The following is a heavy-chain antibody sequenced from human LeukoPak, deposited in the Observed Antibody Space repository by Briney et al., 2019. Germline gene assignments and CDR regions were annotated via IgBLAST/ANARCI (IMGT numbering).Heavy chain of an antibody. CDR3: ARDDANGDYVSY. Sequence: SETLSLTCTVSGGSISSSSYYWGWIRQPPGKGLEWIGRIYTSGSTNYNPSLKSRVTMSVDTSKNQFSLKLSSVTAADTAVYYCARDDANGDYVSYWGQGTLVTVSS. J-gene: IGHJ4*02. V-gene: IGHV4-39*07. D-gene: IGHD4-17*01. CDR2: IYTSGST. CDR1: GGSISSSSYY.